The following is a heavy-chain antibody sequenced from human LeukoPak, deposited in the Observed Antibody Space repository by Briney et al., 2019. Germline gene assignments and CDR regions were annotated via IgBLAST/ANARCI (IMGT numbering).Heavy chain of an antibody. Sequence: GGSLRLSCAASGFSFSNYGMHWVRQAPGKGLEWVAFIWYDGSQEYYADSVKGRFTISRDNSKNTLYLQMNSLRPDDTSVYYCAKVRTPGTSLFDSWGQGTLVTVSS. CDR2: IWYDGSQE. V-gene: IGHV3-30*02. CDR1: GFSFSNYG. CDR3: AKVRTPGTSLFDS. J-gene: IGHJ4*02. D-gene: IGHD3-10*01.